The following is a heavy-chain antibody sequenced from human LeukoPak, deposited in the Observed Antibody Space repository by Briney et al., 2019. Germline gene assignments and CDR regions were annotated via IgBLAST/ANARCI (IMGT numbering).Heavy chain of an antibody. CDR2: ISYDGSNK. Sequence: PGGSLRLSCAASGFTFSSYAMHWVRQAPGKGLEWVAVISYDGSNKYYADSVKGRFTISRDNSKNTLYLQMNSLRAEDTAVYYCAREEMENSKPGEPDYYYYYGMDVWGQGTTVTVSS. D-gene: IGHD4-11*01. J-gene: IGHJ6*02. CDR3: AREEMENSKPGEPDYYYYYGMDV. V-gene: IGHV3-30-3*01. CDR1: GFTFSSYA.